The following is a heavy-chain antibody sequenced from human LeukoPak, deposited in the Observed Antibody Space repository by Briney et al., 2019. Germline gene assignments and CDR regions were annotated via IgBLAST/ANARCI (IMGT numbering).Heavy chain of an antibody. CDR3: ARASSFRVRGAIMAGAFDI. CDR1: GGSVSSGSFY. J-gene: IGHJ3*02. V-gene: IGHV4-61*01. Sequence: SETLSLTCTVSGGSVSSGSFYWSWIRQPPGKTLEWIGYIYYSGSTDYTPSLKSRVTISLDTSKNQFSLKMTSVTSADAAVYYCARASSFRVRGAIMAGAFDIWGQGTMVTVSS. D-gene: IGHD3-10*01. CDR2: IYYSGST.